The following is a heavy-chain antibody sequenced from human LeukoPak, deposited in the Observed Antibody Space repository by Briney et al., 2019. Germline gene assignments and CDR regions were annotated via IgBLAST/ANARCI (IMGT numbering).Heavy chain of an antibody. V-gene: IGHV1-69*06. D-gene: IGHD2-15*01. Sequence: SVKVSCKASGGTFSSYAISWVRQAPGQGLEWMGRIIPIFGTANYAQKFQGRVTITADKSTSTAYMELSSLRSEDPAVYYCARGYCSGGSCYSLDDYWGQGTLVTVSS. CDR1: GGTFSSYA. CDR2: IIPIFGTA. CDR3: ARGYCSGGSCYSLDDY. J-gene: IGHJ4*02.